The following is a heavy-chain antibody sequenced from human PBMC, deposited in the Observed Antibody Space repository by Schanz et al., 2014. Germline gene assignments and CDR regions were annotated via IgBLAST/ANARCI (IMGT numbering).Heavy chain of an antibody. D-gene: IGHD2-21*01. J-gene: IGHJ3*01. CDR2: IFHSGTT. Sequence: QVPLQESGPGLVKPSGTLSLTCVVSGGSISSGVWWTWARQSPGKGLEWIGEIFHSGTTNYNPSLESRVTISLSQSKNQFSLILSSFPSPSTAVYYCTRSTLWSYDVWGRGTMVIVSS. CDR3: TRSTLWSYDV. CDR1: GGSISSGVW. V-gene: IGHV4-4*02.